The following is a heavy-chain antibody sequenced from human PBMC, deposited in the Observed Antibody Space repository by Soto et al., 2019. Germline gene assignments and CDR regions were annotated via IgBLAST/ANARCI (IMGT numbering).Heavy chain of an antibody. V-gene: IGHV4-31*03. CDR1: GGSISSGGYY. CDR2: IYYSGST. J-gene: IGHJ4*02. D-gene: IGHD1-26*01. Sequence: LSLTCTVSGGSISSGGYYWSWIRQHPGKGLEWIGYIYYSGSTYYNPSLKSRVTISVDTSKNQFSLKLSSVTAADTAVYYCAGHFVGDTTGYFDYWGQGTLVTVSS. CDR3: AGHFVGDTTGYFDY.